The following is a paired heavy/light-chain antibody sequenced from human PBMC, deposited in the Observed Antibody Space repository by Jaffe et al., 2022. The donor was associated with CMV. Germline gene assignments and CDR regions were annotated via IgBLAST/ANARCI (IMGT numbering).Light chain of an antibody. V-gene: IGKV3-20*01. J-gene: IGKJ1*01. CDR3: HQYGSSPT. CDR1: QSVSSNY. CDR2: AAS. Sequence: EIVLTQSPATLSLSPGERATLSCRASQSVSSNYLAWYQQKPGQAPRLLIYAASSRATGIPDRFSGSGSGTDFTLTISRLEPEDFAVYYCHQYGSSPTFGQGTKVEIK.
Heavy chain of an antibody. D-gene: IGHD5-18*01. CDR3: GRVVNSWYGYGDY. J-gene: IGHJ4*02. V-gene: IGHV1-69*09. CDR1: GGTFRNHG. Sequence: QVQLVQSGAEVKKPGSSVKVSCKAPGGTFRNHGITWVRQAPGQGLEWLGNTIPTLGITNYAQRFQGRITISADKSTSTAYMELSNLRSEDTAIYYCGRVVNSWYGYGDYWGQGTLVTVSS. CDR2: TIPTLGIT.